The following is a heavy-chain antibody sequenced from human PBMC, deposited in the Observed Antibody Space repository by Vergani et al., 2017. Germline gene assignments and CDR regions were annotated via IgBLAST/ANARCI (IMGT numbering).Heavy chain of an antibody. V-gene: IGHV1-18*01. D-gene: IGHD2-15*01. CDR2: ISPYNGHT. Sequence: QVQLVQSGAEVKKPGASVKVSCKASGYTFRNYRITWVRQASGQGLEWLGWISPYNGHTKYAQKLQDRVTMITDTSTTTAYIEVRGLRSDDTAVYYCARTGTWLTGGSSGGLDYWGQGTLVTVSS. CDR3: ARTGTWLTGGSSGGLDY. CDR1: GYTFRNYR. J-gene: IGHJ4*02.